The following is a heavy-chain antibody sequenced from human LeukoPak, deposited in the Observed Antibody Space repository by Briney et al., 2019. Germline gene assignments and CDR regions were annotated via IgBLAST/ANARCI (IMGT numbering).Heavy chain of an antibody. CDR1: GFTFSTYS. J-gene: IGHJ6*03. CDR3: ARGPKITIFGVVTLYYYYYYMDV. CDR2: ISSSGSAI. V-gene: IGHV3-48*01. Sequence: GGSLRLSCAASGFTFSTYSMNWVRQAPGKGLEWVPYISSSGSAIYYADSVKGRFTISRDNAKNSLYLQMISLRAEDTAVFYCARGPKITIFGVVTLYYYYYYMDVWGKGTTVTVSS. D-gene: IGHD3-3*01.